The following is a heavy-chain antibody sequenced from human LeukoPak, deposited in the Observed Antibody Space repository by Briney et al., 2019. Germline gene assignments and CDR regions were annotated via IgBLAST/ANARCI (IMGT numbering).Heavy chain of an antibody. Sequence: PGGSLRLSCAASGFTFSSCSVNWVRQAPGKGLEWVAVIWYDGSNKYYADSMKGRFTISRDNSKNTLYLQMNSLRAEDTAVYYCASPRGGRWGQGTLVTVSS. CDR2: IWYDGSNK. J-gene: IGHJ4*02. D-gene: IGHD3-16*01. CDR1: GFTFSSCS. CDR3: ASPRGGR. V-gene: IGHV3-33*08.